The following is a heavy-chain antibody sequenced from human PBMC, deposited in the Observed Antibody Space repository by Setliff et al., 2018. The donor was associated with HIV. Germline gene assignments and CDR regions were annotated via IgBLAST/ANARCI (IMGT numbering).Heavy chain of an antibody. D-gene: IGHD6-13*01. J-gene: IGHJ5*02. V-gene: IGHV4-38-2*01. CDR2: IYHSGST. CDR3: ADSSSWYGWFDP. Sequence: PSETLSLTCAVSGYSISSGYYWGWIRQPPGKGLEWIGSIYHSGSTYYNPSLKSRVTISVDTSKNQFSLKLSSVTAADTAVYYSADSSSWYGWFDPWGQGTLVTVSS. CDR1: GYSISSGYY.